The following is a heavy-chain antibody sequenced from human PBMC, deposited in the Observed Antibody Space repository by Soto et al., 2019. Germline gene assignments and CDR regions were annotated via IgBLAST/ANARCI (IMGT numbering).Heavy chain of an antibody. Sequence: ASVKVSCKASGYTFTGYYMHWVRQAPGQGLEWMGWINPNSGGTNYAQKFQGWVTMTRDTSISTAYMELSRLRSDDTAVYYCARVVARTYYDFWSGPYPYYYMDVWGKGTTVTVSS. J-gene: IGHJ6*03. CDR1: GYTFTGYY. D-gene: IGHD3-3*01. CDR2: INPNSGGT. V-gene: IGHV1-2*04. CDR3: ARVVARTYYDFWSGPYPYYYMDV.